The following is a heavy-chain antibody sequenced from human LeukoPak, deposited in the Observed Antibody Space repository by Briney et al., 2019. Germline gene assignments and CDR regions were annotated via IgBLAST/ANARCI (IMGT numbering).Heavy chain of an antibody. Sequence: QPGGSLRLSCAASAFTFSTYSMSWVRQAPGKGLEWASYISSSSSTLYYADSVKGRFTISRDNAKNSLYLQMNSLRAEDTAVYYCARRRFRADSRGSYQNDALDIWAKGHWSPSLQ. CDR2: ISSSSSTL. CDR3: ARRRFRADSRGSYQNDALDI. V-gene: IGHV3-48*04. J-gene: IGHJ3*02. CDR1: AFTFSTYS. D-gene: IGHD3-22*01.